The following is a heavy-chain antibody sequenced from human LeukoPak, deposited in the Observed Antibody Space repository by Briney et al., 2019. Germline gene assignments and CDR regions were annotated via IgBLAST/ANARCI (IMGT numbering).Heavy chain of an antibody. Sequence: SGGSLRLSFAASGFTFSSYSMNWVRQAPGKGLEWVSSISSSSSYIYYADSVKGRFTISRDNAKNSLYLQMNSLRAEDTAVYYCARALIAAAGTEDAFDIWGQGTMVTVSS. J-gene: IGHJ3*02. V-gene: IGHV3-21*01. CDR1: GFTFSSYS. CDR2: ISSSSSYI. CDR3: ARALIAAAGTEDAFDI. D-gene: IGHD6-13*01.